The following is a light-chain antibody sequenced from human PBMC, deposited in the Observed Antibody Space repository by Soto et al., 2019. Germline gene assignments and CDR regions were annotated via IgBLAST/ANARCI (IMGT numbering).Light chain of an antibody. CDR3: QQYYSTPWP. V-gene: IGKV4-1*01. J-gene: IGKJ1*01. Sequence: DIVMTQSPDSLAVSLGERATINCKSSQSVLYSSNNKNYLAWYQQKPGQPPKPLIYWASSRESGVPDRFSGSGSGTDFTLTISSLQAEDVAVYYCQQYYSTPWPFGQGPRWKSN. CDR1: QSVLYSSNNKNY. CDR2: WAS.